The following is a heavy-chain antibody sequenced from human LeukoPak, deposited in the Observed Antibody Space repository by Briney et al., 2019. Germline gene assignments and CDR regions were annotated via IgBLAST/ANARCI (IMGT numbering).Heavy chain of an antibody. CDR2: ISSSSTFI. CDR3: ARAATYAFDY. J-gene: IGHJ4*02. Sequence: GGSLRLSCAASGFTFSSYSMNWVRQAPGKGLEWLSYISSSSTFIDYADSVKGRFTISRDNAKNSLYLQMNSLKDEDTAVYYCARAATYAFDYWGQGTLVTVSS. D-gene: IGHD2-2*01. CDR1: GFTFSSYS. V-gene: IGHV3-48*02.